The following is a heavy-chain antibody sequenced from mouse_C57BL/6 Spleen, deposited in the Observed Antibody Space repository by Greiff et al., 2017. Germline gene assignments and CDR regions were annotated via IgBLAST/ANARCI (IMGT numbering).Heavy chain of an antibody. Sequence: QVQLQQSGAELVKPGASVKLSCKASGYTFTSYWMHWVKQRPGQGLEWIGMIHPNSGSTNYNEKFKSKATLTVDKSSSTAYMQLSSLTSEDSAVYYCARRDYGAMDYWGQGTSVTVSS. CDR2: IHPNSGST. CDR3: ARRDYGAMDY. V-gene: IGHV1-64*01. D-gene: IGHD2-4*01. CDR1: GYTFTSYW. J-gene: IGHJ4*01.